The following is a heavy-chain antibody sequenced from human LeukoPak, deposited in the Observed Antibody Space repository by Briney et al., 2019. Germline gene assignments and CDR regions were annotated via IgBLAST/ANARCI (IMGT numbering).Heavy chain of an antibody. CDR2: IWHDGSHK. D-gene: IGHD1-1*01. J-gene: IGHJ3*02. V-gene: IGHV3-33*06. CDR1: GFAFNTYA. CDR3: AKDLWSITTNAFDI. Sequence: PGTSLRLSCAASGFAFNTYAMHWVRQAPGKGLEWVTLIWHDGSHKFYIDSVRGRFTISRDNSKNTVYLQMNGLRAEDTAVYYCAKDLWSITTNAFDIWGQGTMVTVSS.